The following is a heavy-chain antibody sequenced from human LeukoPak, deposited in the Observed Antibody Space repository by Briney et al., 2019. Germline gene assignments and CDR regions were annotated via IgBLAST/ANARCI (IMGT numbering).Heavy chain of an antibody. D-gene: IGHD2-21*01. CDR1: GDSVSRNSAS. CDR2: TYYRTRWYD. CDR3: ARGGSGYSVSLFDR. J-gene: IGHJ5*02. Sequence: SQTLSLTCAIAGDSVSRNSASWNWIRQSPSRGLEWLGRTYYRTRWYDDYAASVRGRLTINPDTSKNVFSLHLNSVTPEDTAVYYCARGGSGYSVSLFDRWGQGTLVTVSS. V-gene: IGHV6-1*01.